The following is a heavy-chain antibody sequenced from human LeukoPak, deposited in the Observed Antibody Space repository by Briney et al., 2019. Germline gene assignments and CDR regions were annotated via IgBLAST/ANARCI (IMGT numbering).Heavy chain of an antibody. J-gene: IGHJ4*02. Sequence: SETLSLTCTVSGGSISGYYWIWVGQPPGKGLEWIGDIYYSGSTNYNPSLKSRVTISVDTSKNQFSLKLHSVTAADTAVYYCASLRYGSGSQGALDYGSDYWGQGTLVTVSS. CDR2: IYYSGST. CDR1: GGSISGYY. V-gene: IGHV4-59*01. CDR3: ASLRYGSGSQGALDYGSDY. D-gene: IGHD3-10*01.